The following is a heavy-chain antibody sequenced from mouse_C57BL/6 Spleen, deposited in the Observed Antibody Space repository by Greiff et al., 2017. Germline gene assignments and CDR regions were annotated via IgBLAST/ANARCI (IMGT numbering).Heavy chain of an antibody. J-gene: IGHJ2*01. D-gene: IGHD2-4*01. CDR2: IRNKANGYTT. Sequence: EVHLVESGGGLVQPGGSLSLSCAASGFTFTDYYMSWVRQPPGKALEWLGFIRNKANGYTTEYSASVKGRFTISRDNSQSILYLQMNALRAEDSATYYCARYYDYDVGYFDYWGQGTTLTVSS. CDR3: ARYYDYDVGYFDY. V-gene: IGHV7-3*01. CDR1: GFTFTDYY.